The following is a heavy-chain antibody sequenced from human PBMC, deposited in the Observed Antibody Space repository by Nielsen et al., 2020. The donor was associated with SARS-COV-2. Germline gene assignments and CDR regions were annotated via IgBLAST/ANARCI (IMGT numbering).Heavy chain of an antibody. CDR1: GGSISSSSYY. CDR3: ARGSSLSKYYYYYYGMDV. Sequence: SETLSLTCTVSGGSISSSSYYWGWIRQPPGKGLEWIGSIYYSGSTYYNPSLKSRVTISVDTSKNQFSLKLSSVTAADTAVYYCARGSSLSKYYYYYYGMDVWGQGTTVTVSS. V-gene: IGHV4-39*01. J-gene: IGHJ6*02. D-gene: IGHD6-6*01. CDR2: IYYSGST.